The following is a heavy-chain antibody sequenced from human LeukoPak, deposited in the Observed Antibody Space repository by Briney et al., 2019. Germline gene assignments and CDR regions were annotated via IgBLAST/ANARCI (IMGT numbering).Heavy chain of an antibody. CDR1: GGSISSGDYY. V-gene: IGHV4-30-4*08. J-gene: IGHJ4*02. Sequence: SETLSLTCTVSGGSISSGDYYWSWIRQPPGKGLEWIGYIYYSGSTYYNPSLKSRVTISVDTSKNQFSLKLSSVTAADTAVYYCARGSVFGRINYWGQGTLVIVSS. CDR3: ARGSVFGRINY. CDR2: IYYSGST. D-gene: IGHD3-16*01.